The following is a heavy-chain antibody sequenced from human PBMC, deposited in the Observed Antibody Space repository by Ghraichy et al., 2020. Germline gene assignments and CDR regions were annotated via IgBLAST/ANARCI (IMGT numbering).Heavy chain of an antibody. V-gene: IGHV6-1*01. CDR1: GDRVSINSAT. CDR3: VRELRGAFDI. Sequence: SQTLSLTCAISGDRVSINSATWNWIRQSPSRGLEWLGRTYYRSKWYNEYPVSVRGRITINPDTTKNQFSLQLNSVTPEDTAVYYCVRELRGAFDIWGQRTMVTVSS. J-gene: IGHJ3*02. CDR2: TYYRSKWYN.